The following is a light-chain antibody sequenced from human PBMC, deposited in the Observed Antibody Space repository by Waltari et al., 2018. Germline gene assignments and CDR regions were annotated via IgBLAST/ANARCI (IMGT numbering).Light chain of an antibody. CDR1: DSDVGAYDF. CDR2: EVS. Sequence: QSALTQPASVSGSPGQSITISCSGTDSDVGAYDFVSWYQQHPGKAPHLIIYEVSNRPSGISNRFSASKSDNTASLTISGLQAEDEADYYCSSYTTSSAPGVFGTGTRVTVL. CDR3: SSYTTSSAPGV. J-gene: IGLJ1*01. V-gene: IGLV2-14*01.